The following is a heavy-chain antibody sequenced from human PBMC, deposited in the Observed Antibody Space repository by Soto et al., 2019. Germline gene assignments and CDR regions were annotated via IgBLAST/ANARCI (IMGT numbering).Heavy chain of an antibody. CDR3: VRDCYSSSCFDL. J-gene: IGHJ4*02. V-gene: IGHV4-59*01. CDR1: GGSITPYY. D-gene: IGHD6-13*01. Sequence: QVQLQESGPGLVKPSETLSLTCTVSGGSITPYYWSWIRQPPGKRLEWFGYISSSGFTNYNPSLNSRVTISVDTSKNQFSLKLSSVTAADTAVYYCVRDCYSSSCFDLWGQGTLVTVSS. CDR2: ISSSGFT.